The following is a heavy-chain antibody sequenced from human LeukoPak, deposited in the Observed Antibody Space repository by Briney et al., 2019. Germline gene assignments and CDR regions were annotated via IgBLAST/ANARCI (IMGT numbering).Heavy chain of an antibody. J-gene: IGHJ2*01. V-gene: IGHV4-4*02. D-gene: IGHD3-3*01. CDR3: ARDLPDFWSGYPPPPVWYFDL. Sequence: PSGTLSLTCAVSGGSISSSNWWSWVRQPPGKGLEWIGEIYHSGSTNYNPSLKSRVTISVDKSKNQFSLKLSSVTAADTAVYYCARDLPDFWSGYPPPPVWYFDLWGRGTLVTVSS. CDR2: IYHSGST. CDR1: GGSISSSNW.